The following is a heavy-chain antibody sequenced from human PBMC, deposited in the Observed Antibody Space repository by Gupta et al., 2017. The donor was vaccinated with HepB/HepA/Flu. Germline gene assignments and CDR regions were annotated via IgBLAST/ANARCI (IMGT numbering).Heavy chain of an antibody. J-gene: IGHJ6*02. Sequence: QVQLVESGGGVVQPGRSLRLSCAASGFTFRSYGMYGVRQAPGKGLEWVAVISHDGRNKYYADFVKGRFTISRDNSKDTLYLQMIGLRTEDTAVYYCAKAYGSGSRYYYYGMDVWGQGTTVTVSS. CDR3: AKAYGSGSRYYYYGMDV. CDR2: ISHDGRNK. V-gene: IGHV3-30*18. D-gene: IGHD3-10*01. CDR1: GFTFRSYG.